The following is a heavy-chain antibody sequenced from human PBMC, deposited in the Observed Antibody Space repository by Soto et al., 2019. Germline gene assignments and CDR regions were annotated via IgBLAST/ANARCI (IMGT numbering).Heavy chain of an antibody. CDR1: GGSISSSNW. D-gene: IGHD5-12*01. V-gene: IGHV4-4*02. CDR2: IYHSGST. J-gene: IGHJ3*02. Sequence: QVQLQESGPGLVKPSGTLSLTCAVSGGSISSSNWWSWVRQPPGKGLEWIGEIYHSGSTNYNPSLKSRVTISVDNSKNQFSLKLSSVTAADTAVYYCASASGIVATSGDDAFDIWGQGTMVTVSS. CDR3: ASASGIVATSGDDAFDI.